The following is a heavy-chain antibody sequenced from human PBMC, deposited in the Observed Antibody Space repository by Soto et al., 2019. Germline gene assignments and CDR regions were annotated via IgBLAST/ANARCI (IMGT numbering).Heavy chain of an antibody. CDR3: AGASGSSQTNYYYYCMDV. V-gene: IGHV3-30-3*01. D-gene: IGHD6-25*01. J-gene: IGHJ6*02. Sequence: QVQLVESGGGVVQPGRSLRLSCAASGFTFSSYAMHWVRQAPGKGLEWVAVISYDGSNKYYADSVKGRFTISRDNSKNTLYLQMNSLRAEDTDVYYSAGASGSSQTNYYYYCMDVWGQGTTVTVSS. CDR2: ISYDGSNK. CDR1: GFTFSSYA.